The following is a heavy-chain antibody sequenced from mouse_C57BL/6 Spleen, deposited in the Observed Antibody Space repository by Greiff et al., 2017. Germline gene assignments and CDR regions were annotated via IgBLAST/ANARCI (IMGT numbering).Heavy chain of an antibody. V-gene: IGHV5-17*01. Sequence: EVQLVESGGGLVKPGGSLKLSCAASGFTFSDSGMHWVRQAPEKGLEWVAYISSGRSTIYYADTVKGRFTISRDNAKNTLFLQMTSLRSEDTAMYYCARGSIYYGNFPWFAYWGQGTLVTVSA. D-gene: IGHD2-1*01. CDR2: ISSGRSTI. CDR1: GFTFSDSG. CDR3: ARGSIYYGNFPWFAY. J-gene: IGHJ3*01.